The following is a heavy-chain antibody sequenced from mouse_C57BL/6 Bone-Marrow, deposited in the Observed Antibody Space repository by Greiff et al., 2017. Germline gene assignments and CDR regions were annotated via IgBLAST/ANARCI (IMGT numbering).Heavy chain of an antibody. Sequence: QVQLQQSGAELVRPGTSVKVSCKASGYAFTNYLIEWVKQRPGQGLEWIGVINPGSGGTNYNEKFKGKATLTADKSSSTAYMQLSSVTSEDSAVYFCARRGGYYLFDYWGQGTTLTVSS. V-gene: IGHV1-54*01. J-gene: IGHJ2*01. D-gene: IGHD2-3*01. CDR2: INPGSGGT. CDR1: GYAFTNYL. CDR3: ARRGGYYLFDY.